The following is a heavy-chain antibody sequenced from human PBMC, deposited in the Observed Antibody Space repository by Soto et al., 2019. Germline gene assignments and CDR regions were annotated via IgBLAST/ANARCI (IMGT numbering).Heavy chain of an antibody. J-gene: IGHJ4*02. CDR3: ARKSLATHDY. Sequence: PGXSPKLSSAASGFTFSSYSMNWFRQAPGKGLEWVSSISSSSSYIYYADSVKGRFTISRDNAKNSLYLQMNSLRAEDTAVYYCARKSLATHDYWGQGTLVTVSS. V-gene: IGHV3-21*01. CDR1: GFTFSSYS. CDR2: ISSSSSYI. D-gene: IGHD2-15*01.